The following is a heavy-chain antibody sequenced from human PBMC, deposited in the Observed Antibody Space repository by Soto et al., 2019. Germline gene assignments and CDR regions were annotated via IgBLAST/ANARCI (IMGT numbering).Heavy chain of an antibody. V-gene: IGHV4-39*01. CDR2: IYYSGST. CDR3: ARLPMGLYGTTWFDP. Sequence: PSETLSLTCTVSGGSISSSSDYWGWIRQPPGKGLEWIGSIYYSGSTYYNPSLKSRVTISVDTSKNQFSLKLSSVTAADTAVYYCARLPMGLYGTTWFDPWGQGTLVTVSS. D-gene: IGHD3-10*01. CDR1: GGSISSSSDY. J-gene: IGHJ5*02.